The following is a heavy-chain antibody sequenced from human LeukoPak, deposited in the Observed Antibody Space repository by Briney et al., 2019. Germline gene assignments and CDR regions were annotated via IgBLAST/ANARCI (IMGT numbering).Heavy chain of an antibody. J-gene: IGHJ6*02. CDR1: GFTFSTYY. V-gene: IGHV3-23*01. CDR2: ISGSGVNT. CDR3: AKDVRVGGGGMDV. D-gene: IGHD1-26*01. Sequence: GGSLRLSCAASGFTFSTYYMNWVRQAPGKGLEWVSLISGSGVNTYYADSVKGRFTISRDNSKNTVSLQMNSLRGEDTAVYYCAKDVRVGGGGMDVWGQGTPVTVSS.